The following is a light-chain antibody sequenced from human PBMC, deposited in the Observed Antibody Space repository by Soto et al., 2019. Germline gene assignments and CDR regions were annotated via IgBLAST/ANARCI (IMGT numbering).Light chain of an antibody. CDR2: GAS. CDR1: QSVSGNR. Sequence: PDTLPLSPSQRTTRSCTARQSVSGNRLTGYQQRLVLSPMLLSEGASNRDTGIPGRFSGSGSGTGFTLTISRLEPEDSAVYYCQQYGSSTPWTFGKGTKVDIK. V-gene: IGKV3-20*01. CDR3: QQYGSSTPWT. J-gene: IGKJ1*01.